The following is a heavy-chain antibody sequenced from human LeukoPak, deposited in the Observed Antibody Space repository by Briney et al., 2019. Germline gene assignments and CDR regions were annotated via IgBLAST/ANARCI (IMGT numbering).Heavy chain of an antibody. CDR3: ARVPGRYSSSWLSVPATFDY. D-gene: IGHD6-13*01. Sequence: SQTLSLTCTVSGGSLSSGGYYWGWVRQHPGRGVEWVGYIYYSGSTYYNPSLKSRVTISVDTSKNQFSLKLSSVTAADTAVYYCARVPGRYSSSWLSVPATFDYWGQGTLVTVSS. CDR1: GGSLSSGGYY. J-gene: IGHJ4*02. V-gene: IGHV4-31*03. CDR2: IYYSGST.